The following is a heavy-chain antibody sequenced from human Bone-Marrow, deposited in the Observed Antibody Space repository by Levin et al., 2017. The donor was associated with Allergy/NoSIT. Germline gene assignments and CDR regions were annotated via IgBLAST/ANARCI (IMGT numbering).Heavy chain of an antibody. Sequence: SQTLSLTCNVPGGSISSGRYYWSWIRQPPGKGLEWIGYTHHTGSTYYNPSLRSRLTVSVDTAKNHFSLQVISVTAADTAVYYCATMSEGVEFWGQGILVTVSS. D-gene: IGHD3-3*01. CDR1: GGSISSGRYY. CDR3: ATMSEGVEF. J-gene: IGHJ4*02. CDR2: THHTGST. V-gene: IGHV4-30-4*01.